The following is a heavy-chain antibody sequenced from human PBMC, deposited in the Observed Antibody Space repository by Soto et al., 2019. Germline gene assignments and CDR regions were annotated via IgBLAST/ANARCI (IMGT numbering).Heavy chain of an antibody. CDR3: ARMYSSGSGWFHP. CDR1: GYSISAGGYY. D-gene: IGHD6-19*01. CDR2: FYSSGSI. J-gene: IGHJ5*02. V-gene: IGHV4-31*03. Sequence: SETLSLTCFVSGYSISAGGYYWSWIRHHPGKGLEWIGSFYSSGSIIYNPSLRSRVSISGDTSSNQFSMSLTSVTAADTARYYCARMYSSGSGWFHPWGQGTLVTVSS.